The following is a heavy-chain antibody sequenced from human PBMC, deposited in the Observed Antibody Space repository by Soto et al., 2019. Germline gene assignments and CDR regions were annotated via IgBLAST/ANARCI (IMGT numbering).Heavy chain of an antibody. CDR1: GGSISSSSYY. J-gene: IGHJ4*02. V-gene: IGHV4-39*01. CDR3: ARHGRGNMVRGFDY. CDR2: IYYSGST. Sequence: QLQLQESGPGLVKPSETLSLTCTVSGGSISSSSYYWGWIRQPPGKGLEWIGSIYYSGSTYYNPSLKSRVTIAVDTSKNQFSLKLSSVTAADTAVYYCARHGRGNMVRGFDYWGQGTLVTVSS. D-gene: IGHD3-10*01.